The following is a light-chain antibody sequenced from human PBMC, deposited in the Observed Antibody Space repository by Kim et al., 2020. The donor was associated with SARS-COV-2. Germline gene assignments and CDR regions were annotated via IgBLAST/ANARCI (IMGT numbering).Light chain of an antibody. Sequence: SSELTQDPAVSVALGQTVRITCQGDSLRSYYASWYQQKPGQAPVRVIYGKNNRPSGIPDRFSGSSSGNTASLTITGAQAADEADYYCNSWDSSALRVFGGGTQLTVL. J-gene: IGLJ3*02. V-gene: IGLV3-19*02. CDR3: NSWDSSALRV. CDR1: SLRSYY. CDR2: GKN.